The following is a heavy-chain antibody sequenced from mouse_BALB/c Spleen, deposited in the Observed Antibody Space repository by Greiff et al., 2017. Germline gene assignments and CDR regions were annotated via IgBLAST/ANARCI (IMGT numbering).Heavy chain of an antibody. CDR3: AREDRYDGAMDY. D-gene: IGHD2-14*01. J-gene: IGHJ4*01. CDR2: ISSGGST. CDR1: GFTFSSYA. V-gene: IGHV5-6-5*01. Sequence: EVKLVESGGGLVKPGGSLKLSCAASGFTFSSYAMSWVRQTPEKRLEWVASISSGGSTYYPDSVKGRFTISRDNARNILYLQMSSLRSEDTAMYYCAREDRYDGAMDYWGQGTSVTVSS.